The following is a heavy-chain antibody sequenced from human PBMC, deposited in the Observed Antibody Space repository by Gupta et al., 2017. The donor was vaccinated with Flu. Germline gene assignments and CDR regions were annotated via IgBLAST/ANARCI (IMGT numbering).Heavy chain of an antibody. CDR1: GFNFGTYA. J-gene: IGHJ4*02. CDR2: ITESGDGT. Sequence: EVQLLESGGGLVQPGGSLRLSCAASGFNFGTYAMNWVRQAPGKGLEWVSVITESGDGTYYADSVKGRFPISRDNSKNTVYLQMDSLRAEDTAVYYCTKDLVLGELSFLDWGQGTLVSVSS. D-gene: IGHD3-16*01. V-gene: IGHV3-23*01. CDR3: TKDLVLGELSFLD.